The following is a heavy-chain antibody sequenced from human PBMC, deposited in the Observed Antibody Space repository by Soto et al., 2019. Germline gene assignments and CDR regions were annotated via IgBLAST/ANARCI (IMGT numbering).Heavy chain of an antibody. CDR1: GVTFSNYA. Sequence: GGSLRLSCAASGVTFSNYAMSWVRQAPGKGLEWVSAISGGGGSTYYGDSVKGRFTISRDNSKNTLYLQMNSLRAEDTAVYYCAKDYAGSSSDGDAFDIWGQGTMVTVSS. CDR2: ISGGGGST. J-gene: IGHJ3*02. D-gene: IGHD6-6*01. V-gene: IGHV3-23*01. CDR3: AKDYAGSSSDGDAFDI.